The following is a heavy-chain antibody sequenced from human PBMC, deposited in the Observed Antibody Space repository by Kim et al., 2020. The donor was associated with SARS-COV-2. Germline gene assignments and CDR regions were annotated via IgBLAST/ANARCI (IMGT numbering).Heavy chain of an antibody. J-gene: IGHJ4*02. V-gene: IGHV3-49*04. CDR2: IRGKAYSETT. D-gene: IGHD2-2*01. Sequence: GGSLRLSCTASEFTFGDYAMTWVRQAPGKGLEWLGFIRGKAYSETTEYAASVKGRFTISRDDSKSVAYLQMDSLKTEDTAVYYCARDCSITSCSSILVYWGQGTLVTVSS. CDR3: ARDCSITSCSSILVY. CDR1: EFTFGDYA.